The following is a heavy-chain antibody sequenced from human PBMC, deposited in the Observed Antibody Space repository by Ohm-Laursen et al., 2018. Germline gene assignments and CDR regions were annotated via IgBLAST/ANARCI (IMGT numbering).Heavy chain of an antibody. V-gene: IGHV3-74*01. CDR2: VESDGSGT. Sequence: GSLRLSCAASGFTFSNYWMHWVRQAPGKGLVWVSRVESDGSGTTYADSVKGRFTISRDNAKNSLYLQMNSLRAEDTAVYYCARDSRYYPDSFDIWGQGTMVAVSS. J-gene: IGHJ3*02. CDR3: ARDSRYYPDSFDI. CDR1: GFTFSNYW. D-gene: IGHD3-10*01.